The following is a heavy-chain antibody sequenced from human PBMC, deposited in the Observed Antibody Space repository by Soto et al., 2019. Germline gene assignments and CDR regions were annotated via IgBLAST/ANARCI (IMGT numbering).Heavy chain of an antibody. D-gene: IGHD3-10*01. CDR3: ASSYGSGYRAFDS. J-gene: IGHJ4*02. V-gene: IGHV1-69*02. Sequence: QVQLVQSGAEVKKPGSSVRVSCKASGDTFNFYSINWVRQAPGLGLEWMGRINPILSMSNYAQRFQGRVTMTADKSTSTAYMELCSLRSEDTAMYYCASSYGSGYRAFDSWGQGALVTVSS. CDR1: GDTFNFYS. CDR2: INPILSMS.